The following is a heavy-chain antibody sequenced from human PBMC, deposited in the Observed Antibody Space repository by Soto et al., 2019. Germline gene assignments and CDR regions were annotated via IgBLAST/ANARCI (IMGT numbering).Heavy chain of an antibody. J-gene: IGHJ3*02. Sequence: SETLSLTCAVYGGSFSGYYWSWIRQPPGKGLEWIGEINHSGSTNYNPSLKSRVTISVDTSKNQFSLKLSSVTAADTAVYYCARDSGPTDREEDFDIWGQVPMGTFS. CDR2: INHSGST. D-gene: IGHD1-26*01. CDR1: GGSFSGYY. V-gene: IGHV4-34*01. CDR3: ARDSGPTDREEDFDI.